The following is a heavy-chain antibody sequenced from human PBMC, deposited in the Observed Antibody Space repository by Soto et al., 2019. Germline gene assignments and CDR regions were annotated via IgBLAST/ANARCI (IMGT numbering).Heavy chain of an antibody. Sequence: QVHLQQWGAGLLKPSETLSLTCALYGGSFDGYYWSWIRQSPGKGLEWIGEIHHSGRTKYNPSLKSRVSLSVDTSTKHFSMKLTSVTAADRGVYYCAGGVVSWSGYLFWGQGTPVTVSS. CDR2: IHHSGRT. CDR1: GGSFDGYY. V-gene: IGHV4-34*01. CDR3: AGGVVSWSGYLF. J-gene: IGHJ4*02. D-gene: IGHD3-3*01.